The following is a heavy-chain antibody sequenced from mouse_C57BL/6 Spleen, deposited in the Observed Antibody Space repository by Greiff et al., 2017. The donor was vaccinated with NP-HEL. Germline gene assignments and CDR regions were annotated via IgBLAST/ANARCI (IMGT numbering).Heavy chain of an antibody. J-gene: IGHJ4*01. CDR1: GYAFSSYW. D-gene: IGHD1-1*01. V-gene: IGHV1-80*01. CDR2: IYPGDGDT. Sequence: SGASVKISCKASGYAFSSYWMNWVKQRPGKGLEWIGQIYPGDGDTNYNGKFKGKATLTADKSSSTAYMQLSSLTSEDSAVYFCARGVTTVVAEEDAMDYWGQGTSVTVSS. CDR3: ARGVTTVVAEEDAMDY.